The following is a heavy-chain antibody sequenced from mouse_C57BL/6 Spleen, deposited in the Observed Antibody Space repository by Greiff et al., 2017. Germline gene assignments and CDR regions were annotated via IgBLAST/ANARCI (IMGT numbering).Heavy chain of an antibody. CDR1: GYSITSGYD. Sequence: EVQLQESGPGMVKPSQSLSLTCTVTGYSITSGYDWHWIRHFPGNKLEWMGYISYSGSTNYNPSLKSRISITHDTSKNHFFLKLNSVTTEDTATYYCAREVTTDWYFDVWGTGTTVTVSS. J-gene: IGHJ1*03. D-gene: IGHD2-2*01. CDR2: ISYSGST. V-gene: IGHV3-1*01. CDR3: AREVTTDWYFDV.